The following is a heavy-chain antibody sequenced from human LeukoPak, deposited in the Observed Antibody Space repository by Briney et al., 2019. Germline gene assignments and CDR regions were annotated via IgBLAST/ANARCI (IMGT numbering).Heavy chain of an antibody. Sequence: PGGSLRLSCAASRFTFSNYWMTWVRQAPGKGLEWVGNINQDASEINYVDSVKGRFTISRVNAENSLYLQMNSLRAEDTAIYYCARDRHINSWSNDGFDYWGQGALVTVSP. V-gene: IGHV3-7*01. CDR3: ARDRHINSWSNDGFDY. CDR1: RFTFSNYW. J-gene: IGHJ4*02. D-gene: IGHD6-13*01. CDR2: INQDASEI.